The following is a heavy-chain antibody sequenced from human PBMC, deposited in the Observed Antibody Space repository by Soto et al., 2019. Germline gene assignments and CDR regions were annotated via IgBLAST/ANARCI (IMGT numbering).Heavy chain of an antibody. D-gene: IGHD2-2*01. V-gene: IGHV3-23*01. CDR1: GFTFSSYA. CDR2: ISGSGGST. J-gene: IGHJ4*02. CDR3: AKGNCSSTSCPFDFDY. Sequence: EVQLLESGGGLVQPGGSLRLSCAASGFTFSSYAMSWVRQAPGKGLEWVSAISGSGGSTYYADSVKGRFTISRDNSKNTLYLQMNSLRAEDMAVYYCAKGNCSSTSCPFDFDYWGQGTLVTVSS.